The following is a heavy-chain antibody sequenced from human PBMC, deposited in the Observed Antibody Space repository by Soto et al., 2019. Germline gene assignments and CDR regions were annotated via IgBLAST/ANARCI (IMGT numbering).Heavy chain of an antibody. CDR1: GGSLSRSSYY. Sequence: SSETLSLNCTVSGGSLSRSSYYLGWIRQPPGKGLEWIGSIYYSGSTYYNPSLKSRVTISVDTSKNQFSLKLSSVTAADTAVYYCARRLYYDSSGFEGGGMDVWGQGTTVTVSS. J-gene: IGHJ6*02. CDR2: IYYSGST. D-gene: IGHD3-22*01. CDR3: ARRLYYDSSGFEGGGMDV. V-gene: IGHV4-39*01.